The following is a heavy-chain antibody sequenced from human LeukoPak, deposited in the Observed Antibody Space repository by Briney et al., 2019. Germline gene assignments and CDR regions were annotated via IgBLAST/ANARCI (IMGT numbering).Heavy chain of an antibody. CDR2: IIPILGIA. V-gene: IGHV1-69*04. CDR3: ASQESSGWSSFDY. CDR1: GGTFSSYA. Sequence: SVKVSCKASGGTFSSYAISWVRQAPGQGLESMGRIIPILGIANYAQKFQGRVTITADKSTSTAYMELSSLRSEDTAVYYCASQESSGWSSFDYWGQGTLVTVSS. D-gene: IGHD6-19*01. J-gene: IGHJ4*02.